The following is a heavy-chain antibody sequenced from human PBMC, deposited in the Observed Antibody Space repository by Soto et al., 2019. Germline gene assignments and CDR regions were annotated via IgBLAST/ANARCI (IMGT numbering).Heavy chain of an antibody. V-gene: IGHV4-30-2*01. D-gene: IGHD3-10*01. CDR1: GGSINSGYYS. J-gene: IGHJ4*02. Sequence: SETLSLTCTVSGGSINSGYYSWTWIRQPPGKGLEWIGYIYHTGTTYYNTSLKSRVTISVDRSKNQFSLKLSSVTAADTAVYYCARHDPDYYGSGTYYYPFGHWGQGTLVTVSS. CDR2: IYHTGTT. CDR3: ARHDPDYYGSGTYYYPFGH.